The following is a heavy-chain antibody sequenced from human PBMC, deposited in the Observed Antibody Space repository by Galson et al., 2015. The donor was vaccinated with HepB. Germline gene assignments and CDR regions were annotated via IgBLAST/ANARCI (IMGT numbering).Heavy chain of an antibody. D-gene: IGHD6-19*01. Sequence: SLRLSCAGSEFTFSSYWMNWVRQAPGKGLEWVAVISYDGSNKYYADSVKGRFTISRDNSKNTLYLQMNSLRAEDTALYYCAKDPYLYSALAGTMAGFDYWGQGTLVTVSS. CDR1: EFTFSSYW. V-gene: IGHV3-30*18. CDR2: ISYDGSNK. CDR3: AKDPYLYSALAGTMAGFDY. J-gene: IGHJ4*02.